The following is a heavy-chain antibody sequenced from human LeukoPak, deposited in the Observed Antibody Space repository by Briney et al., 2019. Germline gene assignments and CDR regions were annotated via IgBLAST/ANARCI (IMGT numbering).Heavy chain of an antibody. CDR1: GFTFSSYA. CDR2: ISGSGGST. Sequence: GGALRLSCAASGFTFSSYAMSWVRQAPGKGLEWVSAISGSGGSTYYADCVNGRFTISRDNSKNTLDLQMNSLSAEDTDVYYCAKDLEAYYDSSGYYLPLYYFDYWGQGTLVTVSS. CDR3: AKDLEAYYDSSGYYLPLYYFDY. V-gene: IGHV3-23*01. J-gene: IGHJ4*02. D-gene: IGHD3-22*01.